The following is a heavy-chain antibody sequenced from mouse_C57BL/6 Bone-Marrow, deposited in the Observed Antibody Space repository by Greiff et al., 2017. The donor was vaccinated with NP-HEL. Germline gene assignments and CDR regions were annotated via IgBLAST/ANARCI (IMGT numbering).Heavy chain of an antibody. CDR2: IDPENGDT. CDR1: GFNIKDDY. D-gene: IGHD2-2*01. J-gene: IGHJ4*01. V-gene: IGHV14-4*01. Sequence: EVQLQQSGAELVRPGASVKLSCTASGFNIKDDYMHWVKQRPEQGLEWIGWIDPENGDTEYASKFQGKATITADTSSNTAYLQLSSLTSEDTAVYYCTAGGLRRSYYAMDYWGQGTAVTVSS. CDR3: TAGGLRRSYYAMDY.